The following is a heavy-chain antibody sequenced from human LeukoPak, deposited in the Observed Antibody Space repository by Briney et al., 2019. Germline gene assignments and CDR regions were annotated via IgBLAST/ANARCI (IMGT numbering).Heavy chain of an antibody. J-gene: IGHJ6*02. V-gene: IGHV4-34*01. CDR2: INHSGST. D-gene: IGHD3-22*01. CDR1: GGSFSGYY. Sequence: SSETLSLTCAVYGGSFSGYYWSWIRQPPGKGLEWIGEINHSGSTNYNPSLKSRVTISVDTSKNQFSLKLSSVTAADTAVYYCARDFYYYDSSGATYYYYYGMDVWGQGTTVTVSS. CDR3: ARDFYYYDSSGATYYYYYGMDV.